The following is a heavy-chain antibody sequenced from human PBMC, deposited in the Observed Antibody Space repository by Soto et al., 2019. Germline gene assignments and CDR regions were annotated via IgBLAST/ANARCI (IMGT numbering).Heavy chain of an antibody. CDR2: IYWDDDN. CDR1: GFSLTSTAVG. V-gene: IGHV2-5*02. D-gene: IGHD6-19*01. CDR3: AHGSGWLSDY. Sequence: QITLKESGPPLVKPTQTLTLTCSFSGFSLTSTAVGVNWIRQPPGKALEWLALIYWDDDNHFSPSLKSRLSVTKDTSKNQVVLTMSNMGPVDTATYYCAHGSGWLSDYWGQGILVTVSS. J-gene: IGHJ4*02.